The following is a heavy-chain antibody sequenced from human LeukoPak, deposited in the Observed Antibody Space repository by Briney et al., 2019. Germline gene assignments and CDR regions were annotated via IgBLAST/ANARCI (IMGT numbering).Heavy chain of an antibody. Sequence: SETLSLTCTVSGGSISSSSYYWGWIRQPPGKGLEWIGSIYYTGSTYYNPSLKSRVSISVETSKNQFSLKLSSVTAAATAVYYCARRVAVTECLDYWGQGTLVTVSS. J-gene: IGHJ4*02. CDR1: GGSISSSSYY. D-gene: IGHD2-21*01. V-gene: IGHV4-39*01. CDR2: IYYTGST. CDR3: ARRVAVTECLDY.